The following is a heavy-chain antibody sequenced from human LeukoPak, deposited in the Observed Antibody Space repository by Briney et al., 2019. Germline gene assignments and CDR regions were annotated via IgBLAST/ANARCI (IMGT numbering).Heavy chain of an antibody. CDR1: GGSISSYY. Sequence: SETLSLTCTVPGGSISSYYWSWIRQPPGKGLEWIGDIHYSGSTNYNPSLKSRVTISVDTSKHQFSLKLTSVTAADTAVYYCARWGSYSSSSTFGYWGQGTLVTVSS. V-gene: IGHV4-59*01. D-gene: IGHD6-6*01. CDR3: ARWGSYSSSSTFGY. J-gene: IGHJ4*02. CDR2: IHYSGST.